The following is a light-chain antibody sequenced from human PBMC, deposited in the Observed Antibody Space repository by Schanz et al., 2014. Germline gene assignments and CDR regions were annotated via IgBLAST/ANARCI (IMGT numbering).Light chain of an antibody. Sequence: QSALTQPASVSGSPGQSITISCTGTSSDVGSNNIVSWYQQHPGKAPKLMIYEGTKRPLGVSNRFSGSKSGNTASLTISGLQAEDEADYYCCSYAGSSTLGVFGGGTKLTVL. CDR2: EGT. V-gene: IGLV2-23*01. J-gene: IGLJ3*02. CDR1: SSDVGSNNI. CDR3: CSYAGSSTLGV.